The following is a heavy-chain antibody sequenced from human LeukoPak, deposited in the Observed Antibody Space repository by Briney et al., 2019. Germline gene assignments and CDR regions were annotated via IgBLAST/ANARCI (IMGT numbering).Heavy chain of an antibody. Sequence: GGSLRLSCAASGFTFNYYVMNWVRQAPGKGLEWVSGISGSGGSTYYAGSVKGRFTISRDNSKSTLYLQMNSLRAEDTAVYYCAKDAYLGSNWLDPWGQGTLVTVSS. CDR3: AKDAYLGSNWLDP. CDR2: ISGSGGST. J-gene: IGHJ5*02. CDR1: GFTFNYYV. V-gene: IGHV3-23*01. D-gene: IGHD7-27*01.